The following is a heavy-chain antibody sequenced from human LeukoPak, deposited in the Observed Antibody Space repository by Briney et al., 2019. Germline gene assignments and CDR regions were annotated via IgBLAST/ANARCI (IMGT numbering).Heavy chain of an antibody. D-gene: IGHD3-22*01. J-gene: IGHJ4*02. Sequence: GGSLRLSCAASGFTFSSYWMSWVRQAPGKGLEWVSVIYRGGNTYNADSVKGRFTISRDNAKNSLYLQMNSLRAEDTALYYCATQYYYDSSGHSSEYWGQGTLVTVSS. CDR2: IYRGGNT. V-gene: IGHV3-53*01. CDR1: GFTFSSYW. CDR3: ATQYYYDSSGHSSEY.